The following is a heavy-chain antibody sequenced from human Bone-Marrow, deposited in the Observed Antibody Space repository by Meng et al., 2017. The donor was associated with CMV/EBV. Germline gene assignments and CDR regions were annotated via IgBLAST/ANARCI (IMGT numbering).Heavy chain of an antibody. Sequence: FSSYGMHWVSQAPGKGLEWVAVIWYDGSNKYYADSVKGRFTISRDNSKNTLYLQMNSLRAEDTAVYYCAKTHHPYCSSTSCYTAFDYWGQGTLVTVSS. J-gene: IGHJ4*02. V-gene: IGHV3-33*06. CDR3: AKTHHPYCSSTSCYTAFDY. CDR1: FSSYG. CDR2: IWYDGSNK. D-gene: IGHD2-2*02.